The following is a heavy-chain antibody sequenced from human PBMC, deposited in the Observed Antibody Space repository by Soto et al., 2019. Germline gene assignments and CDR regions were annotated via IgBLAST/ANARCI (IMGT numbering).Heavy chain of an antibody. Sequence: QVQLVQSGDEVKKPGSSVKVSCKASGGTFSSYAISWVRQAPGQGLEWMGGIIPIFGTANYAQKFQGRVTITADESTSTAYMELSSLRSDDTAGYYCAIGYCSSTSCRYYYALDVCLQGTTVTDSS. J-gene: IGHJ6*02. CDR3: AIGYCSSTSCRYYYALDV. D-gene: IGHD2-2*01. CDR2: IIPIFGTA. CDR1: GGTFSSYA. V-gene: IGHV1-69*01.